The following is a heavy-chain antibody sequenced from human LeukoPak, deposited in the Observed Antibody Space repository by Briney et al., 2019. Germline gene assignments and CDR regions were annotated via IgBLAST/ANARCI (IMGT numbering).Heavy chain of an antibody. V-gene: IGHV1-69*13. CDR1: GGTFSSYA. CDR3: ARVETSRGAAHVYYMDV. D-gene: IGHD4/OR15-4a*01. CDR2: IIPILGTA. J-gene: IGHJ6*03. Sequence: SVKVSCKASGGTFSSYAISWVRQAPGQGLEWMGGIIPILGTANYAQKFQGRVTITADESTSTAYMELSSLRSEDTAVYYCARVETSRGAAHVYYMDVWGKGTTVTVSS.